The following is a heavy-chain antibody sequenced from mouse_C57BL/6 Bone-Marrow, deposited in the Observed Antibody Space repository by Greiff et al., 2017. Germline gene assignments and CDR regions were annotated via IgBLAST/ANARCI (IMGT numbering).Heavy chain of an antibody. CDR1: GYAFSSSC. D-gene: IGHD4-1*01. CDR2: FYPGDGDT. Sequence: QVQLQQSGPELVKPGASVKISCTASGYAFSSSCMNWVKQRPGKSLEWIGRFYPGDGDTNYNGKFKGKATLTADKSSSTAYMQLSSLTSEDSGVYFCARRTESDYWGQGTTLTVSS. CDR3: ARRTESDY. V-gene: IGHV1-82*01. J-gene: IGHJ2*01.